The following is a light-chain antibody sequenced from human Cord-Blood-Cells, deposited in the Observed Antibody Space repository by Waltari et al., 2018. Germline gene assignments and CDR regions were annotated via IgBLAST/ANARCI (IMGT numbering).Light chain of an antibody. J-gene: IGLJ3*02. V-gene: IGLV2-14*01. CDR1: SSDVGVYNY. CDR2: DVS. CDR3: SSYTSSSTWV. Sequence: HSPLSHPASVSVSPGHSITISRTGTSSDVGVYNYVPWYQQHPGKAPKLMIYDVSKRPSGVSNRFSGSKSGNTASLTISGLQAEDEADYYCSSYTSSSTWVFGGGTKLTVL.